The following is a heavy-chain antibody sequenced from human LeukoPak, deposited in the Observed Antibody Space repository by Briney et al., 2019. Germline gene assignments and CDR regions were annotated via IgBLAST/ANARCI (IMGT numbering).Heavy chain of an antibody. V-gene: IGHV4-39*07. CDR2: ISYSGRT. D-gene: IGHD3-22*01. Sequence: PSETLSLACTVSGDSISGSSYYWTWVRQPPGKGLEWVASISYSGRTYYEPSLKSRVTISVDTSMNQFSLKLNSVTAADTAVYYCAPGNSGYYFVWGQGTLVTVSS. J-gene: IGHJ4*02. CDR1: GDSISGSSYY. CDR3: APGNSGYYFV.